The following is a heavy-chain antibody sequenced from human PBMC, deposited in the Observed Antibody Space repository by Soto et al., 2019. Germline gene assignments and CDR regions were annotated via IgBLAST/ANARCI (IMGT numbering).Heavy chain of an antibody. CDR2: IYYSGST. D-gene: IGHD3-10*01. Sequence: SETLSLTCTVSGGSISSGGYYWSWIRQHPGKGLEWIGYIYYSGSTYYNPSLKSRVTTSVDTSKNQFSLKLSSVTAADTAVYYCARDRGVRGSRAFDIWGQGTMVTVSS. CDR1: GGSISSGGYY. V-gene: IGHV4-31*03. J-gene: IGHJ3*02. CDR3: ARDRGVRGSRAFDI.